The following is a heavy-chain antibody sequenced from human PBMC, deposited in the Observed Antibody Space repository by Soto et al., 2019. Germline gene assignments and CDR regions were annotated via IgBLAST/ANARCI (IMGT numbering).Heavy chain of an antibody. V-gene: IGHV1-69*01. Sequence: QVQLVQSGAEVKKPGSSVKVSCKASGGTFSSYAISWVRQAPGQGLEWMGGIIPIFGTANYAQKFQGRVTITADESTSTAYMELSSLRSEDTAVYYCASVSDLSSYSSGWSSYFDYWGQGTLVTVSS. CDR2: IIPIFGTA. D-gene: IGHD6-19*01. CDR1: GGTFSSYA. CDR3: ASVSDLSSYSSGWSSYFDY. J-gene: IGHJ4*02.